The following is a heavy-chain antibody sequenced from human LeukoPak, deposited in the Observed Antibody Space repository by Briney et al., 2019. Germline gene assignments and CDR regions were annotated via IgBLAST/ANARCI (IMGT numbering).Heavy chain of an antibody. D-gene: IGHD6-13*01. CDR1: GFTFSNYA. CDR3: ARDKASTKTGIAAAATNDPVFGY. J-gene: IGHJ4*02. CDR2: ISYDGSNK. Sequence: GRSLRLSCAASGFTFSNYAMHWVRPAPGKGLEWVAVISYDGSNKYYADSVKGRFTISRDNSKNTLCLQMNSLRAEDTAVYYCARDKASTKTGIAAAATNDPVFGYWGQGTLVTVSS. V-gene: IGHV3-30*01.